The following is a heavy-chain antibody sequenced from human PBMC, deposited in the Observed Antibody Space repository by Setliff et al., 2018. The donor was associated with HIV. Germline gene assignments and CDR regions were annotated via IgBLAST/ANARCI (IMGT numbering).Heavy chain of an antibody. D-gene: IGHD1-1*01. J-gene: IGHJ3*02. CDR3: ARHLQAFDI. Sequence: PSETLSLTCAVSGYSISSGYYWGWIRQPPGKGLEWVGSILHSGGIYYNPSLKSRVTISGDTSKNKLSLKLTSVTAADTAVYYCARHLQAFDIWGHGTMVTVSS. CDR2: ILHSGGI. V-gene: IGHV4-38-2*01. CDR1: GYSISSGYY.